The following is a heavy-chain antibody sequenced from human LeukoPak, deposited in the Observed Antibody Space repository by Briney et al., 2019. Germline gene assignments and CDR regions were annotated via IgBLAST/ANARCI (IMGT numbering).Heavy chain of an antibody. Sequence: GGSLRLSCAASGFTFSSYSMNWVRLAPGKGLEWVSAISGSGGSTYYADSVKGRFTISRDNSKNTLYLQMNSLRAEDTAVYYCAKARHSGSYGCDYWGQGTLVTVSS. J-gene: IGHJ4*02. V-gene: IGHV3-23*01. CDR2: ISGSGGST. CDR3: AKARHSGSYGCDY. D-gene: IGHD1-26*01. CDR1: GFTFSSYS.